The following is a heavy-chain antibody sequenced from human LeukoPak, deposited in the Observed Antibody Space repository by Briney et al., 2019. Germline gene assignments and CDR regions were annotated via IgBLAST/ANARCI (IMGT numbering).Heavy chain of an antibody. CDR1: GGSISSGGYS. CDR2: IYYSGST. V-gene: IGHV4-30-4*07. CDR3: ARGGYSYGSTD. D-gene: IGHD5-18*01. Sequence: PSETLSLTCAVSGGSISSGGYSWSWIRQPPGKGLEWIGYIYYSGSTYYNPSLKGRVTISVDTSKNQFSLKLSSVTAADTAVYYCARGGYSYGSTDWGQGTLVTVSS. J-gene: IGHJ4*02.